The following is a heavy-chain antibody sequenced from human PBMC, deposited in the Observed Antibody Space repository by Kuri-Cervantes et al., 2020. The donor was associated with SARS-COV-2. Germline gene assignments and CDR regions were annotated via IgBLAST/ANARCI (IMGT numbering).Heavy chain of an antibody. Sequence: GGSLRLSCAASGFTSSSYDMHWVRQATGKGLEWVSAIGTAGDTYYPGSVKGRFTISRENAKNSLYLQMNSLRAGDTAVYYCARGYCSSTSCYSGYMDVWGKGTMVTVSS. CDR2: IGTAGDT. V-gene: IGHV3-13*04. CDR1: GFTSSSYD. CDR3: ARGYCSSTSCYSGYMDV. J-gene: IGHJ6*03. D-gene: IGHD2-2*01.